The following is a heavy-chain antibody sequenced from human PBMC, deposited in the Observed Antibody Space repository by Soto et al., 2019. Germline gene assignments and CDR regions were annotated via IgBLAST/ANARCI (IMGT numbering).Heavy chain of an antibody. CDR2: IYYSGST. V-gene: IGHV4-39*01. CDR1: GGSISSYY. J-gene: IGHJ6*02. CDR3: ARHDGYNSYYYYGMDV. Sequence: SETLSLTCTVSGGSISSYYWGWIRQPPGKGLAWIGSIYYSGSTYHNPSLNSRVTISVDTSKNQFSLKLRSVTAADTAVYYCARHDGYNSYYYYGMDVWGQGTTVTVSS. D-gene: IGHD5-12*01.